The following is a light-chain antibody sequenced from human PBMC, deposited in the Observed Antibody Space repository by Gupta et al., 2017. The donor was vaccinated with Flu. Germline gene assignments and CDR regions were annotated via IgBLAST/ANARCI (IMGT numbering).Light chain of an antibody. J-gene: IGLJ3*02. CDR1: ALPKQY. CDR3: PSADGSGTYWV. Sequence: SYELTQPPSVSVPPGQTASITCSGDALPKQYGYWFQQKPGSAPVLVIYKDTERPSEIPDRFSGSSSGTTVTLTISGVQAEDEADYYCPSADGSGTYWVFGGGTKLTVL. CDR2: KDT. V-gene: IGLV3-25*03.